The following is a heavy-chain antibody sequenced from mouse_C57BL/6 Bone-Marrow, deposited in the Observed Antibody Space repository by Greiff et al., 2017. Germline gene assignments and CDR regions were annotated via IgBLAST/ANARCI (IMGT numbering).Heavy chain of an antibody. D-gene: IGHD2-4*01. J-gene: IGHJ4*01. CDR1: GFNIKDDY. CDR2: IDPENGDT. CDR3: TTWGVYYDYDGAMDY. V-gene: IGHV14-4*01. Sequence: EVQLVESGAELVRPGASVKLSCTASGFNIKDDYMHWVKQRPEQGLEWIGWIDPENGDTEYASKFQGKATITADTSSNTAYLQLSSLTSEDTAVYYCTTWGVYYDYDGAMDYWGQGTSVTVSS.